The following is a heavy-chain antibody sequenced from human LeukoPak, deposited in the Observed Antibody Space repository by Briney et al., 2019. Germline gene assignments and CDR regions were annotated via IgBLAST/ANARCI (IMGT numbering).Heavy chain of an antibody. Sequence: SETLSPTCSVSGGSVSDSPWSWIPHPAGRALECIGRIFGSGASNYNPSLKSRVTMSVDTYKNQCSLKLTSLTAADTALYFCAQGAYGFGKKHTYYYIEGWGKGTTVTVSS. CDR2: IFGSGAS. CDR1: GGSVSDSP. V-gene: IGHV4-4*07. J-gene: IGHJ6*03. CDR3: AQGAYGFGKKHTYYYIEG. D-gene: IGHD3-10*01.